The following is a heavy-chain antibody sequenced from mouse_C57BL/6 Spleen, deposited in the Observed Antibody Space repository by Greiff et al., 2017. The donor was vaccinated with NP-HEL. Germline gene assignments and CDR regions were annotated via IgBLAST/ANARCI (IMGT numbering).Heavy chain of an antibody. J-gene: IGHJ4*01. CDR3: ARPTNYYAMDY. V-gene: IGHV1-64*01. CDR1: GYTFTSYW. Sequence: QVQLKQPGAELVKPGASVKLSCKASGYTFTSYWMHWVKQRPGQGLAWIGMIHPNSGSTNYNEKFKSKATLTVDKSSSTAYMQLSSLTSEDSAVYYCARPTNYYAMDYWGQGTSVTVSS. CDR2: IHPNSGST. D-gene: IGHD1-3*01.